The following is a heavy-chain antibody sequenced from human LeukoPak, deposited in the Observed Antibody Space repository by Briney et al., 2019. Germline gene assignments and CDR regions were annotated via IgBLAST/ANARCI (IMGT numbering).Heavy chain of an antibody. J-gene: IGHJ6*03. D-gene: IGHD3-3*01. CDR2: ISGSGGST. CDR3: AKSSTDYEFWSGYLMDYYYYYMDV. CDR1: GFTFSSYA. Sequence: GGSLRLSCAASGFTFSSYAMSWVRQAPGKGLEWVSAISGSGGSTYYADSVKGRFTNSRDNYKNTMYLEMNSLGAEDTAVYYCAKSSTDYEFWSGYLMDYYYYYMDVWGKGTTVTVSS. V-gene: IGHV3-23*01.